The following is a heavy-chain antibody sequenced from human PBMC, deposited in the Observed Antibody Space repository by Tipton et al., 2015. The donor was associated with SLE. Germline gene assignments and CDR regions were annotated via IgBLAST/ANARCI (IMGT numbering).Heavy chain of an antibody. D-gene: IGHD6-6*01. CDR3: ARARQGGIAARPHWFDP. V-gene: IGHV4-59*01. Sequence: LRLSCTVSGGSISSYYWSWIRQPPGKGLEWIGYIYYSGSTNYNPSLKSRVTISVDTSKNQFSLKLSSVTAADTAVYYCARARQGGIAARPHWFDPWGQGTLVTVSS. CDR1: GGSISSYY. J-gene: IGHJ5*02. CDR2: IYYSGST.